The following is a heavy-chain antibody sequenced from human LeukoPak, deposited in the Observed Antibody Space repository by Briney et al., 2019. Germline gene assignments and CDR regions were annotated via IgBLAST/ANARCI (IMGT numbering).Heavy chain of an antibody. CDR3: AKDHCSSTSCYYYYYGMDV. J-gene: IGHJ6*02. CDR1: GFTFSSYG. Sequence: GGSLRLSCAASGFTFSSYGMHRVRQAPGKGLEWVAVISYDGSNKYYADSVKGRFTISRDNSKNTLYLQMNSLRAEDTAVYYCAKDHCSSTSCYYYYYGMDVWGQGTTVTVSS. D-gene: IGHD2-2*01. CDR2: ISYDGSNK. V-gene: IGHV3-30*18.